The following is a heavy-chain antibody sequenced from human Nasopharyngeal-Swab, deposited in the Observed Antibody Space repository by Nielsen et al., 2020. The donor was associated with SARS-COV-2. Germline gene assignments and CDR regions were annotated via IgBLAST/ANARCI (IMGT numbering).Heavy chain of an antibody. CDR3: ATDSSGYHDAFDI. Sequence: WVRQAPGQRLEWIGWIVVGSGNTNYAQKFQERVTITRDMSTSTAYMELSSLRSEDTAVYYCATDSSGYHDAFDIWSQGTMVTVSS. J-gene: IGHJ3*02. V-gene: IGHV1-58*01. D-gene: IGHD3-22*01. CDR2: IVVGSGNT.